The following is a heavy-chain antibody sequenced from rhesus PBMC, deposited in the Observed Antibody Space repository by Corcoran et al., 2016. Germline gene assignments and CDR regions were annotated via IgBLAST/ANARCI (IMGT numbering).Heavy chain of an antibody. V-gene: IGHV4-80*01. Sequence: QVQLQESGPGLVKPSETLSLTCAVSGGSFSSYWWSWIRQPPGKGLEWIGEINGNSGSPNYNPSLKSRVPISKDASKNQFSLKLSSVTAADTAVYYCARYLIIPYNRFDVWGPGVLVTVSS. CDR2: INGNSGSP. CDR1: GGSFSSYW. J-gene: IGHJ5-1*01. D-gene: IGHD3-22*01. CDR3: ARYLIIPYNRFDV.